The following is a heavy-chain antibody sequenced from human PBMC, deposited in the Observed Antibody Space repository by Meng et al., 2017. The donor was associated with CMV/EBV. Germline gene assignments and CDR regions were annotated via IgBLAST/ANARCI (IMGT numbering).Heavy chain of an antibody. Sequence: HIPTQYSRTPLADLPQTLTRPFCLSWFPLNTRVVCVGWIRPPPEKAPEWLALIYWDDDKRYSPSLKSRLTITKDTSKNQVVLTMTNMDPVDTATYYCARIAAAGRFDYWGQGTLVTVSS. CDR3: ARIAAAGRFDY. CDR2: IYWDDDK. V-gene: IGHV2-5*02. CDR1: WFPLNTRVVC. J-gene: IGHJ4*02. D-gene: IGHD6-13*01.